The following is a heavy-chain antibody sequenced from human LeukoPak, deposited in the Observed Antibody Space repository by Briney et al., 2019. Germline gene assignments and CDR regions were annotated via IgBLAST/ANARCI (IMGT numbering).Heavy chain of an antibody. CDR1: SGSVSIGDYY. V-gene: IGHV4-61*08. Sequence: MASETLSLTCTVSSGSVSIGDYYWSWLRQPPGKALEWIGYIYYTGSAYYNPSLGGRVTLSVDTSKNQFSVKLSSVTAADTAVYYCARSRNYYGSGDYWGQGTLVTVSS. CDR2: IYYTGSA. J-gene: IGHJ4*02. CDR3: ARSRNYYGSGDY. D-gene: IGHD3-10*01.